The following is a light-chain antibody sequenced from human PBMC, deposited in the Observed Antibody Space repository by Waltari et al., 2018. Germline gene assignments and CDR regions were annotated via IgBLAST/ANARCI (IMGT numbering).Light chain of an antibody. CDR1: QSLSSNY. J-gene: IGKJ1*01. CDR2: GAS. V-gene: IGKV3-20*01. Sequence: EIVLTQSPGTLSLSPGERATLSCRASQSLSSNYLAWYQQKPGQAPRLVIYGASNRATGIPDRFSGSGSGTDFTLTISRLEPEDFAVYYCHQYDGSRTFGQGTKVEI. CDR3: HQYDGSRT.